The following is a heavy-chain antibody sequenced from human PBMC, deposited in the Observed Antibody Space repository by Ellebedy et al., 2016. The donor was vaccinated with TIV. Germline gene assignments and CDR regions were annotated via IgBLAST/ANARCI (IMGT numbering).Heavy chain of an antibody. CDR1: GFTFSSNW. CDR2: IKQDGSEK. D-gene: IGHD2-2*01. J-gene: IGHJ4*02. CDR3: ARGRSSK. Sequence: GESLKISCAASGFTFSSNWMSWVRQTPGKGLEWVAYIKQDGSEKYYVDSVKGRFTISRDNAKNSLYLQMNSLRAEDTAVYYCARGRSSKWGQGTLVTVSS. V-gene: IGHV3-7*03.